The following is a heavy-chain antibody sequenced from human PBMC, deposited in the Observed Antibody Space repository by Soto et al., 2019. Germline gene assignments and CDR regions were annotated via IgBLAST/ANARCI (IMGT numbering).Heavy chain of an antibody. CDR3: ARVPGDYLYYYYYGMDV. Sequence: GWSLRLSCAASGFTFRSYAMNWVRQAPGKGLEWVAIISYDGSKKYYADSVKGRFTISRDSSKNTLYLQMNSLRAEDTAVYYCARVPGDYLYYYYYGMDVWGQGTTVTVSS. D-gene: IGHD4-17*01. CDR1: GFTFRSYA. CDR2: ISYDGSKK. V-gene: IGHV3-30-3*01. J-gene: IGHJ6*02.